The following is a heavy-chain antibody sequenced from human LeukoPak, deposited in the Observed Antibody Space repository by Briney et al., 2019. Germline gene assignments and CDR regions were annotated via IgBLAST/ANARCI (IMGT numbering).Heavy chain of an antibody. CDR3: ARESSAGSVFDY. CDR1: GGTFSSYA. J-gene: IGHJ4*02. V-gene: IGHV1-69*13. CDR2: IIPIFGTA. Sequence: ASVKVSCKASGGTFSSYAISWVRQAPGQGLEWMGGIIPIFGTANYAQKFQGRVTITADESTSTAYMELSSLRSEDTAVYYCARESSAGSVFDYWGQGTLVTVSS. D-gene: IGHD5/OR15-5a*01.